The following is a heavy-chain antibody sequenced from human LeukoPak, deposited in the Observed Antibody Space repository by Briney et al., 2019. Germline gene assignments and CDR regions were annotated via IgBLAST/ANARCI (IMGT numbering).Heavy chain of an antibody. V-gene: IGHV7-4-1*02. CDR1: GYTFTSYA. Sequence: ASVKVSCKASGYTFTSYAMNWVRQAPGQGLEWMGWINTNTGNPTYAQGFTGRFVFSLDTSVSTAYLQISSLKAEDTAVYYCARGGSSSPVLLWFGELLGPPEKDAFDIWGQGTMVTVSS. CDR2: INTNTGNP. D-gene: IGHD3-10*01. CDR3: ARGGSSSPVLLWFGELLGPPEKDAFDI. J-gene: IGHJ3*02.